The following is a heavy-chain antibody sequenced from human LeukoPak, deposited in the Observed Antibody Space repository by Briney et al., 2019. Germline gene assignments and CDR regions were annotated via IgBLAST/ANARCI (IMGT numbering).Heavy chain of an antibody. J-gene: IGHJ4*02. D-gene: IGHD6-19*01. CDR2: IKQDATKK. Sequence: PGGSLRLSCAASGFMFNRYWMKWVRQAPGKGLEWVANIKQDATKKFYVDSVKGRFTISRDNANSSLFLQMNSLRIEDTGVYYCVKLRSTDSSGWYSPMDYWGQGILVTVSS. V-gene: IGHV3-7*01. CDR1: GFMFNRYW. CDR3: VKLRSTDSSGWYSPMDY.